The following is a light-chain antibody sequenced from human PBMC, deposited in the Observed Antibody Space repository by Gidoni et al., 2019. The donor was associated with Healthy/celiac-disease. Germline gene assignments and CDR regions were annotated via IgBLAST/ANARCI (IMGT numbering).Light chain of an antibody. CDR1: QSVSSN. J-gene: IGKJ1*01. CDR3: QQYNNWWT. V-gene: IGKV3-15*01. Sequence: EIVMTQSPATLSVSPGERATLSCRASQSVSSNLPWYQQKPGQAPRLLIYGASTRATGIPARFSGSGSGTEFTLTISSLQSEDFAVYYCQQYNNWWTFXQXTKVEIK. CDR2: GAS.